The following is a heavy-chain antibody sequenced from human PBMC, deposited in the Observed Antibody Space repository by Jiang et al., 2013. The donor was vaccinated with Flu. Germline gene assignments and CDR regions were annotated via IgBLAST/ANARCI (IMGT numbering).Heavy chain of an antibody. D-gene: IGHD1-26*01. CDR1: YTFTSYY. V-gene: IGHV1-46*01. CDR3: AAEWELDY. CDR2: INPSGGST. J-gene: IGHJ4*02. Sequence: YTFTSYYMHWVRQAPGQGLEWMGIINPSGGSTSYAQKFQGRVTMTRDTSTSTVYMELSSLRSEDTAVYYCAAEWELDYWGQGTLVTVSS.